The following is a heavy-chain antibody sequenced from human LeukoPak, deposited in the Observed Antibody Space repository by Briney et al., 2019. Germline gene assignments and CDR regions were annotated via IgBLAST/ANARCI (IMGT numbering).Heavy chain of an antibody. CDR3: AKARGHITIFGVVTRKDYFDY. V-gene: IGHV3-23*01. J-gene: IGHJ4*02. CDR1: GFTFSNYT. CDR2: ISGSGDYT. D-gene: IGHD3-3*01. Sequence: PGGSLRLSCTASGFTFSNYTMTWVRQAPGKGLEWVSSISGSGDYTYYAGSVKGRFTISRDNSKNTLYLQMNSLRAEDTAVYYCAKARGHITIFGVVTRKDYFDYWGQGTLVTVSS.